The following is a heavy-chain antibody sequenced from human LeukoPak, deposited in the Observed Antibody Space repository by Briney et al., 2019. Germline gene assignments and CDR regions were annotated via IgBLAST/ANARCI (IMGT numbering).Heavy chain of an antibody. CDR2: IRYDGSNK. CDR3: TLLEWLLPDY. Sequence: GGSLRLSCAASGFTFSSYGMHWVRQAPGKGLEWVAFIRYDGSNKYYADSVKGRFTISRDNSKNTLYLQMNSLRAEDTAVYYCTLLEWLLPDYWGQGTLVTVSS. CDR1: GFTFSSYG. V-gene: IGHV3-30*02. J-gene: IGHJ4*02. D-gene: IGHD3-3*01.